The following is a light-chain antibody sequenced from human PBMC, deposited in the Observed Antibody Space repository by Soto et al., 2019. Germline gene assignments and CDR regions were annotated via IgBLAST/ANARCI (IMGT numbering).Light chain of an antibody. CDR3: QQYYTTPFT. V-gene: IGKV4-1*01. Sequence: DIVMTQSPDSLAVSLGETATINCKSSQSLLYFSNNLDYLTWYQQKPGQPPRLLIYWASTRESGVPDRFSGSGSGTDFTLTSTSLQAEDVAVYYCQQYYTTPFTVGPGTKVEIK. J-gene: IGKJ3*01. CDR1: QSLLYFSNNLDY. CDR2: WAS.